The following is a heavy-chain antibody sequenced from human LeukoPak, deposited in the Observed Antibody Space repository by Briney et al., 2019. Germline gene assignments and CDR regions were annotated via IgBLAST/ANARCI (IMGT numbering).Heavy chain of an antibody. Sequence: GGSLRLSCAASGFTFSSYAMSWVRQAPGKGLEWVSAISGGGGSTYYADSVKGRFTISRDNSKNTLYLQMNSLRAEDTAVYYCAKSSRRGYSSGWYYYGMDVWGQGTTVTVSS. V-gene: IGHV3-23*01. J-gene: IGHJ6*02. CDR2: ISGGGGST. CDR1: GFTFSSYA. CDR3: AKSSRRGYSSGWYYYGMDV. D-gene: IGHD6-19*01.